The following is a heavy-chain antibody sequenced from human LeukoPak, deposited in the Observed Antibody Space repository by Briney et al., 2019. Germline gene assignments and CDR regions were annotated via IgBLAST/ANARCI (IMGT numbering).Heavy chain of an antibody. CDR1: GYTFTTYG. J-gene: IGHJ4*02. D-gene: IGHD6-13*01. CDR2: ISAYNGDT. Sequence: GASVKVSCKASGYTFTTYGITWVRQAPGQGLEWMGWISAYNGDTNYAQKLQGRVTMTTDKSTSTAYMELSSLRSEDTAVYYCARESAAAVSCFDYWGQGTLVTVSS. V-gene: IGHV1-18*01. CDR3: ARESAAAVSCFDY.